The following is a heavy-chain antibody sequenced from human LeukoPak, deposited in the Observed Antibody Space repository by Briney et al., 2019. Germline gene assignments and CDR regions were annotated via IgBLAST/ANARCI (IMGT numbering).Heavy chain of an antibody. D-gene: IGHD4-17*01. J-gene: IGHJ3*02. CDR1: GGSISSYY. CDR3: ARSPYGNAFDI. Sequence: PSETLSLTFTVSGGSISSYYWSWIRQPPGKGLEWIGYIYYSGSTNYNPSLKSRVAISVDTSKNQFSLKLSSVTAADTAVYYCARSPYGNAFDIWGQGTMVTVSS. V-gene: IGHV4-59*08. CDR2: IYYSGST.